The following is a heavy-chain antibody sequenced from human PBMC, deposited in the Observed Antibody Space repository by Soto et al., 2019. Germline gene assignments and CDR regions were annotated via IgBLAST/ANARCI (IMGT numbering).Heavy chain of an antibody. D-gene: IGHD6-13*01. CDR1: GFTFSSYA. V-gene: IGHV3-23*01. CDR2: ISGSGGST. CDR3: AYSSTPFAY. J-gene: IGHJ4*02. Sequence: EVPLLESGGGLVQPGGSLRLSCAASGFTFSSYAMSWVRQAPGKGLEWVSAISGSGGSTYYADSVKGRFTISRDNSKDTLYLQRNGLRAEDTAVYYCAYSSTPFAYWGQGTLVTVSS.